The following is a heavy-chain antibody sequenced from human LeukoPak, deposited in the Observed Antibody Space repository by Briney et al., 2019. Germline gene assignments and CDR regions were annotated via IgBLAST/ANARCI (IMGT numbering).Heavy chain of an antibody. V-gene: IGHV3-7*01. CDR1: GFTFSSYW. CDR3: ARAPGEGWFDP. D-gene: IGHD4-17*01. Sequence: GGSLILSCAASGFTFSSYWMSWVRQAPGKGLEWVASIKQDGSEKYYVDSVKGRFTISRDNAKNSLYLQMNSLRAEDTAPYYCARAPGEGWFDPWGQGTLVTVSS. CDR2: IKQDGSEK. J-gene: IGHJ5*02.